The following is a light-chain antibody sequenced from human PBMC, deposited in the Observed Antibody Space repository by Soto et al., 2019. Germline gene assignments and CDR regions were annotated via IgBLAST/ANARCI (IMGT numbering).Light chain of an antibody. Sequence: SSELTQPPSVSVAPGKTARITCGGNNIGSKSVHWYQQKPGQAPVLVIYYDSDRPSGIPERFSGSNSGNTATLTISRVEAGDEADYSCQVWDSSSEHPVFGGGTKLTVL. CDR1: NIGSKS. V-gene: IGLV3-21*04. CDR3: QVWDSSSEHPV. J-gene: IGLJ2*01. CDR2: YDS.